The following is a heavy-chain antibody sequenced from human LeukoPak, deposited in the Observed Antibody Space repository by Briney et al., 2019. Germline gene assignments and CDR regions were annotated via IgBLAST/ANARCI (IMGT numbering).Heavy chain of an antibody. J-gene: IGHJ5*01. V-gene: IGHV3-74*01. CDR3: ARDGKYGDFDS. Sequence: GGSLRLSCEASGFTFSSHWMHWVRQAPGKGPVWVSGINSDGSITRDADSVKGRFTITRDNAKNTLNLQMHSLRAEDTAVYYCARDGKYGDFDSWGQGTLVTVSS. CDR1: GFTFSSHW. D-gene: IGHD4-17*01. CDR2: INSDGSIT.